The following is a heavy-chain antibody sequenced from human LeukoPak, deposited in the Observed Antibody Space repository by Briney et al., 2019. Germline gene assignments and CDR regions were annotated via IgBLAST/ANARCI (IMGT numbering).Heavy chain of an antibody. V-gene: IGHV3-15*01. J-gene: IGHJ4*02. Sequence: TAGGSLRLSCAASGFSFMNAWMIWVRQAPGKGLEWVGRIKSNADGGTPDYAAAARGRFTISRDDSKNTLYLQMNSLKTEDTAVYYCTTFYHEYSPYWGRGTLVTVSS. CDR1: GFSFMNAW. CDR2: IKSNADGGTP. CDR3: TTFYHEYSPY. D-gene: IGHD2/OR15-2a*01.